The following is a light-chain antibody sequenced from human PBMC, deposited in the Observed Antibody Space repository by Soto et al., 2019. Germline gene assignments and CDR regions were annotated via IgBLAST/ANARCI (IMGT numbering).Light chain of an antibody. CDR3: QQSYSTPRT. CDR2: ATS. Sequence: DIQMTQSPSSLSASVGDRVTITCQASHDITSYLNWYQHKPGKAPNLLIYATSSLKRGVPSRFSGSGSGTDFTLTISSLQPEDFATYYCQQSYSTPRTFGQGTKLEIK. CDR1: HDITSY. V-gene: IGKV1-39*01. J-gene: IGKJ2*02.